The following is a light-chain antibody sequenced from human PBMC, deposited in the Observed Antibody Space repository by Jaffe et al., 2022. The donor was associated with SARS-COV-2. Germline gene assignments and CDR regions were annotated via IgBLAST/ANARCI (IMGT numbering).Light chain of an antibody. CDR2: AVY. Sequence: QSALTQPRSVSGSPGQSVTISCTGTSSDVGGNDYVSWYQQHAGKAPTLLIYAVYRRPSGVPDRFSGSKSGNTASLTISGLQAEDEADYYCCSYVGAYLFGGGTKLTVL. J-gene: IGLJ2*01. V-gene: IGLV2-11*01. CDR3: CSYVGAYL. CDR1: SSDVGGNDY.